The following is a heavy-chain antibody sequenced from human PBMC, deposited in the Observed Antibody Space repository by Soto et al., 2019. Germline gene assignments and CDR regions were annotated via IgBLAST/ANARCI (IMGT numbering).Heavy chain of an antibody. V-gene: IGHV3-23*01. Sequence: GGSLRLSCAASGFTFSGYAMNWVRQAPGKGLEWVSGITGSGVSTYYADSVKGRFTISRDNSKNTVYVQMNSLRSDDTAVYYCARDQRGSGWYFYFPPFDYWGQGTLVTVSS. D-gene: IGHD6-19*01. CDR2: ITGSGVST. CDR3: ARDQRGSGWYFYFPPFDY. CDR1: GFTFSGYA. J-gene: IGHJ4*02.